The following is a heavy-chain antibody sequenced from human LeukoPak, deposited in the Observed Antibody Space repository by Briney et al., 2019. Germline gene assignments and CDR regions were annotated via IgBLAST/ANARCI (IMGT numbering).Heavy chain of an antibody. J-gene: IGHJ4*02. CDR2: INAGNGNT. CDR1: GYTFTSYA. D-gene: IGHD5-12*01. CDR3: ARDLRWLRYKYYFDY. Sequence: ASVKVSCKASGYTFTSYAMHWVRQAPGQRLEWMGWINAGNGNTKYSQKFQGRVTITRDTSASTAYMELSSLRSEDTAVYYCARDLRWLRYKYYFDYWGQGTLVTVSS. V-gene: IGHV1-3*01.